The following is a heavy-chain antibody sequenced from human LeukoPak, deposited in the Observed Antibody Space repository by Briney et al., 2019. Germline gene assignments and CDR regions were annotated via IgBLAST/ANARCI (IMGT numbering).Heavy chain of an antibody. J-gene: IGHJ5*02. CDR1: GGTFSSYA. Sequence: SVKVSCKASGGTFSSYAISWVRQAPGQGLEWMGRIIPILGIANYAQKFQGRVTITADKSTSTAYMELSSLRSEDTAVYYCARGGSSLLFPITNWFDPWGQGTLVTVSS. V-gene: IGHV1-69*04. CDR2: IIPILGIA. CDR3: ARGGSSLLFPITNWFDP. D-gene: IGHD6-13*01.